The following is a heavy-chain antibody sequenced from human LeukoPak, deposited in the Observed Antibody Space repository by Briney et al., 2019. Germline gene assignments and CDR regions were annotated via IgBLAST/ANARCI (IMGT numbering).Heavy chain of an antibody. J-gene: IGHJ4*02. V-gene: IGHV4-59*01. CDR2: IYYSGST. D-gene: IGHD3-16*01. Sequence: SETLSLTCTVSGGSISSYYWSWIRQPPGKGLEWIGYIYYSGSTNYNLPLKSRVTISVDTSKNQFSLKLSSVTAADTAVYYCARDGGSDWGQGTLVTVSS. CDR3: ARDGGSD. CDR1: GGSISSYY.